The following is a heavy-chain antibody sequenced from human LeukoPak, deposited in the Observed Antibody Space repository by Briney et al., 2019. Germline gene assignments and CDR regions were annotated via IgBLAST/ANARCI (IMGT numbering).Heavy chain of an antibody. CDR1: GFTFTNYW. D-gene: IGHD3-3*01. J-gene: IGHJ4*02. V-gene: IGHV3-7*01. CDR2: MNQDGSEK. CDR3: ARGKNYDFWSGYSYYFDY. Sequence: GGSLRLSCTVSGFTFTNYWMSWVRQAPGKGLDWVANMNQDGSEKDYAHSVRGRFTISKDNAKNSLYLQMNSLRVEDTAVYYCARGKNYDFWSGYSYYFDYWGQGTLVTVSS.